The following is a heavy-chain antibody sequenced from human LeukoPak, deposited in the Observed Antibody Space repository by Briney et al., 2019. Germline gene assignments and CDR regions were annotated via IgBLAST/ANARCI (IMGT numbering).Heavy chain of an antibody. CDR1: GFIFSNYA. V-gene: IGHV3-23*01. CDR3: AKWGDYDVLTGYYVSDF. Sequence: GGSLRLSCAAPGFIFSNYAMYWVRQAPGKGLDWVSAISGRSDNTYYADSVKGRFTLSRDSSKNTLYLQMNSLRADDTAVYYCAKWGDYDVLTGYYVSDFWGQGTLVTVSS. J-gene: IGHJ4*02. D-gene: IGHD3-9*01. CDR2: ISGRSDNT.